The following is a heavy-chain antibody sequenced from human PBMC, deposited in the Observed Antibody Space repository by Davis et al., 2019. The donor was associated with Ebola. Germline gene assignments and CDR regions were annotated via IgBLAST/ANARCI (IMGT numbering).Heavy chain of an antibody. J-gene: IGHJ4*02. D-gene: IGHD3-10*01. Sequence: MPSETLSLTCTVSGGSISSSSYYWGWIRQPPGKGLEWIGSIYYSGSTYYNPSLKSRVTISVDTSKNQFSLKLSSVTAADTAVYYCARMVQGGIDYWGQGTLVTVSS. CDR3: ARMVQGGIDY. V-gene: IGHV4-39*01. CDR1: GGSISSSSYY. CDR2: IYYSGST.